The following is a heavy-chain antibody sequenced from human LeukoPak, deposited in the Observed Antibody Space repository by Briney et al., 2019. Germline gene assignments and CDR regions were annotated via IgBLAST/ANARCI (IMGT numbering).Heavy chain of an antibody. CDR2: IYYSGST. V-gene: IGHV4-39*01. J-gene: IGHJ4*02. CDR1: GGSISSSSYY. Sequence: PSETLSLTCTVSGGSISSSSYYWGWIRQPPGKGLEWIGGIYYSGSTYYNPSLKSRVTISVDTSKNQFSLKLSSVTAADTAVYYCARSQWLVGTFDYWGQGTLVTVSS. D-gene: IGHD6-19*01. CDR3: ARSQWLVGTFDY.